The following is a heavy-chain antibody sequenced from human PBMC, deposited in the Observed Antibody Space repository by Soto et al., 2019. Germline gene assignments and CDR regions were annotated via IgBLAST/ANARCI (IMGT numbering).Heavy chain of an antibody. J-gene: IGHJ4*02. CDR2: IDPSGSYT. CDR3: ATCDSSRYYDY. V-gene: IGHV5-10-1*01. Sequence: GEALKISCKGSGYSFTSYWIRLVRQMPGKGLEWMGRIDPSGSYTNYSPSFEGHVTISADKSISTAELQWGSLKGWDTARYYCATCDSSRYYDYWGQGPLVT. D-gene: IGHD3-22*01. CDR1: GYSFTSYW.